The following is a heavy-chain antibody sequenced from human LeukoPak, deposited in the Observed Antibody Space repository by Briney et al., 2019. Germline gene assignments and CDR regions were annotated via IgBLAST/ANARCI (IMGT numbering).Heavy chain of an antibody. V-gene: IGHV4-30-2*06. D-gene: IGHD6-13*01. CDR2: MFHSGTT. J-gene: IGHJ3*02. CDR1: GGSISRGGYY. CDR3: ARDLGGALAAAGTIDI. Sequence: SETLSLTCTVSGGSISRGGYYCSWIRQSPGKGLEWIGYMFHSGTTYYNPSLKSRVTISMDRSKNQFSLKLSSVTAADTAVYYCARDLGGALAAAGTIDIWGQGTMVTVSS.